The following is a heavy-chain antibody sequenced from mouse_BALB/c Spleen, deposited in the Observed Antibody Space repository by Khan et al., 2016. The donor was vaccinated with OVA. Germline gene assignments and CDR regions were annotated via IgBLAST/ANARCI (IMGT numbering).Heavy chain of an antibody. D-gene: IGHD1-2*01. Sequence: VQLKQSGAEFVKPGASVRLSCTVSGFNIKNTYIHWVKQRPEQGLEWIGRIDPANGNTKYDPKFQGKATITADTSSNTAYLQLSSLTSEDTAVYYCAYSLLLYAIDYWGQGTSVTVSS. V-gene: IGHV14-3*02. J-gene: IGHJ4*01. CDR3: AYSLLLYAIDY. CDR2: IDPANGNT. CDR1: GFNIKNTY.